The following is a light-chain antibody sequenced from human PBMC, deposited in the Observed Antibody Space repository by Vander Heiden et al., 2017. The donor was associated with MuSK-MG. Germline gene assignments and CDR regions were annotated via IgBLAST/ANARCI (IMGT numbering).Light chain of an antibody. Sequence: QSALTQPASVSGSPGQSITISCTGASRDVGNYVSWYQQHPGKVPKRSSYDVTNRPSGISDRFSASKSGNTASLTTTGLQAEEEADDYCTSYKPSSTSWVFGGGTKL. V-gene: IGLV2-14*01. CDR2: DVT. CDR3: TSYKPSSTSWV. CDR1: SRDVGNY. J-gene: IGLJ3*02.